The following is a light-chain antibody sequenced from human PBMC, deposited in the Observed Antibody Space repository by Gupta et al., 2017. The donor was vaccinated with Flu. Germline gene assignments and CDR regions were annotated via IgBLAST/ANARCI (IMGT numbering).Light chain of an antibody. V-gene: IGKV4-1*01. CDR2: WAS. Sequence: DIVMTQSPASLAVSLGERATINCKSSQSVLYSSNNKNYLAWYQQKPGQPPKLLIYWASTRESGVPDRFSGSGSGTDFSLTITSLQAEDVALYYCQQYYTTPRTFGQGTKVEIK. CDR1: QSVLYSSNNKNY. J-gene: IGKJ1*01. CDR3: QQYYTTPRT.